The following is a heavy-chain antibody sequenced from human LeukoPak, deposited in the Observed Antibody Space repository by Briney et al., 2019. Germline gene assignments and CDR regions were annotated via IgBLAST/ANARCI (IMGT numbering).Heavy chain of an antibody. V-gene: IGHV1-2*06. D-gene: IGHD5-24*01. J-gene: IGHJ4*02. Sequence: GASVKVSCKASGYTFTGYYMHWMRQAPGQGLEWMGRINPNSGGTNYAQKFQGRVTMTRDTSISTAYMELSRLRSDDTAVYYCARVMATREGRYFDYWGQGTLVTVSS. CDR3: ARVMATREGRYFDY. CDR1: GYTFTGYY. CDR2: INPNSGGT.